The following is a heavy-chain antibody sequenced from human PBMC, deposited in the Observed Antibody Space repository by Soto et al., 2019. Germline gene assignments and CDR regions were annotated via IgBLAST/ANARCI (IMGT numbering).Heavy chain of an antibody. V-gene: IGHV5-51*01. CDR3: ARHYYYGLDV. CDR2: IYPDDSDT. Sequence: GESLKLSCQGSGFTFPNYWIGWVRQMPGKGLEWMAIIYPDDSDTRYSPSFQGQVTISADKSISTAYLQWSSLKASDTAMYYCARHYYYGLDVWGQGTPVTVSS. CDR1: GFTFPNYW. J-gene: IGHJ6*02.